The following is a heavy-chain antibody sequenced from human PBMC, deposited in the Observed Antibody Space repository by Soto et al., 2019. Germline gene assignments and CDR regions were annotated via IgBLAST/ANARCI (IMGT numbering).Heavy chain of an antibody. Sequence: EVQLLESGGGLVQPGGSLRLSCAASGFTFSSYAMSWVRQAPGKGLEGVSSISTSGGTTFYADSVKGRFTISRDNSKNTLYLQMNSLRAEDTAGYYCAKGMTDFCDSSGCSPIDYWGQGTLVTVSS. D-gene: IGHD2-2*01. CDR3: AKGMTDFCDSSGCSPIDY. CDR2: ISTSGGTT. J-gene: IGHJ4*02. CDR1: GFTFSSYA. V-gene: IGHV3-23*01.